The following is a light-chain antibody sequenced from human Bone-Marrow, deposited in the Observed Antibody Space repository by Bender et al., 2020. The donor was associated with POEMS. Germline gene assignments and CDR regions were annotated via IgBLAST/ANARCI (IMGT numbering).Light chain of an antibody. Sequence: SYELTQPPSVSVSPGQTASITCSGHNLGDKYASWYQQKPGQSPVLVIHQDTKRPSGIPERFSGSYSGNTATLTISGTQAMDEADYYCQTWDSNTVVFGGGTKLTVL. J-gene: IGLJ2*01. CDR2: QDT. V-gene: IGLV3-1*01. CDR1: NLGDKY. CDR3: QTWDSNTVV.